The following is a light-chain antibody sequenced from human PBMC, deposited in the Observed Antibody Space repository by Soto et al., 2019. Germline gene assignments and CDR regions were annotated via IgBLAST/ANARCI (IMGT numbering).Light chain of an antibody. J-gene: IGKJ2*01. CDR2: NAS. Sequence: EIVLTQSPGTLSLSPGERATLSCRASQSVDSDFLAWYQQKSGQAPRLLIYNASRRAAGILDRFSGSGSGTDFTLTISRLEPEDFAVYFCQQYGDSPLYSFGQGTKVEIK. V-gene: IGKV3-20*01. CDR3: QQYGDSPLYS. CDR1: QSVDSDF.